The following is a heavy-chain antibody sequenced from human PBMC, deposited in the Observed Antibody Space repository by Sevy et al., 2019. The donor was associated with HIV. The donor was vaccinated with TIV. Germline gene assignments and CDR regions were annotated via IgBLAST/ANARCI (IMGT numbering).Heavy chain of an antibody. CDR1: GFAFSTHA. V-gene: IGHV3-30-3*01. Sequence: GGSLGLSCAASGFAFSTHAMHWVRQAPGKGLEWVAVISYEGTETFYAASVEGRFTISRDNSKNMLSLQINSLRPEDTAVYYCARDGGNSVKWYPLYWGHGTLVTVSS. CDR3: ARDGGNSVKWYPLY. CDR2: ISYEGTET. J-gene: IGHJ4*01. D-gene: IGHD2-2*01.